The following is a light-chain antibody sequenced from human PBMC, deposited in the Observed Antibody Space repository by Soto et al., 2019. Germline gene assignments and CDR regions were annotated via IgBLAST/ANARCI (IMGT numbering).Light chain of an antibody. CDR1: QGISNY. J-gene: IGKJ3*01. CDR3: QKYNSAALFT. CDR2: DAS. Sequence: DIQMTQSPYSLSASVGDRVTITCRSSQGISNYLAWYQQKPGKVPKLLIDDASTLQSGVPSRFSGSGSGTDFTLTISSLQPEDVATYYCQKYNSAALFTFGPGTKVDIK. V-gene: IGKV1-27*01.